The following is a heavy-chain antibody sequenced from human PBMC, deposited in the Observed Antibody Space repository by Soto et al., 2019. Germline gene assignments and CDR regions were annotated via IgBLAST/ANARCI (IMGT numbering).Heavy chain of an antibody. CDR1: GFTFRDYG. CDR3: AKGRSSGWSDY. V-gene: IGHV3-23*01. CDR2: ISGSGDST. J-gene: IGHJ4*02. D-gene: IGHD6-19*01. Sequence: EVQLLESGGGLVQPGGSLRLSCAVSGFTFRDYGMSWVRQAPGKGLEWVSMISGSGDSTYYADSVKGRFTISRDNSQNTLSLQMNSLRAEDTAVYYCAKGRSSGWSDYWGQGTLVTVSS.